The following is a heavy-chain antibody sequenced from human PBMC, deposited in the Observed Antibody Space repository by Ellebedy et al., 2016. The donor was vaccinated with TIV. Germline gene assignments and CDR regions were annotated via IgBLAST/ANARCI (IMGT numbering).Heavy chain of an antibody. V-gene: IGHV4-59*08. CDR2: IYDVGTT. Sequence: MPSETLSLTCDVSGASMKYHYWTWVRQPPGKGLEWIGYIYDVGTTNYNPSLKSRVAISIDTSKNQFSLKLKSVTAADTAVYFCARAARYYNFWTGDREHLDSWGQGTLVTVSS. CDR1: GASMKYHY. D-gene: IGHD3-3*01. J-gene: IGHJ4*02. CDR3: ARAARYYNFWTGDREHLDS.